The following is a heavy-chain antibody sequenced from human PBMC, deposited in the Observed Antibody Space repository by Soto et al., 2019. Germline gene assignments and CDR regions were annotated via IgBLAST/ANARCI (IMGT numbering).Heavy chain of an antibody. V-gene: IGHV4-59*08. CDR2: IYYSGGT. D-gene: IGHD6-19*01. CDR1: GGSISSYY. CDR3: ARLYSSGWYWDLPDY. J-gene: IGHJ4*02. Sequence: QVQLQESGPGLVKPSETLSLTCTVSGGSISSYYWSWIRQPPGKGLEWIGYIYYSGGTNYNPSLKSRVTISVDTSKNQFSLKLSSVTAADTAVYYCARLYSSGWYWDLPDYWGQGTLVTVSS.